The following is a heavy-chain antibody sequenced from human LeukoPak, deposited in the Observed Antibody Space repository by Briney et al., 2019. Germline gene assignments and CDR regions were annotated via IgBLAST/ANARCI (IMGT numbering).Heavy chain of an antibody. CDR2: IIPIFGTA. CDR1: GGTFSSYA. J-gene: IGHJ5*02. D-gene: IGHD6-13*01. CDR3: ARTGRTGYSSTVFDP. Sequence: GSSVKVSCKASGGTFSSYAISWVRQAPGQGLEWMGGIIPIFGTANYAQKFQGRVTITTDESTSTAYMELSSLRSEDTAVYYCARTGRTGYSSTVFDPWGQGTLVTVSS. V-gene: IGHV1-69*05.